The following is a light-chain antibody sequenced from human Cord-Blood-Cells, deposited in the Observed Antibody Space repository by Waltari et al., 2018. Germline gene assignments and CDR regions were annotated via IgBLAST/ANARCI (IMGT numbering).Light chain of an antibody. CDR3: QQEYSAPYT. V-gene: IGKV4-1*01. CDR1: QSVLYSSNNKTY. J-gene: IGKJ2*01. CDR2: WAA. Sequence: DIVLTQSPDSLAVSLGESATTHCKSSQSVLYSSNNKTYVAWYQQKPGQPPKLLIYWAATGESGVADRVSGSGSGTDVTLAVRGLQAEDVAVEYCQQEYSAPYTFGQGTKLEIK.